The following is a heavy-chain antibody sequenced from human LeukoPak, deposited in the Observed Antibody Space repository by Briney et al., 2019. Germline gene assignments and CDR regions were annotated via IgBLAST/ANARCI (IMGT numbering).Heavy chain of an antibody. D-gene: IGHD4-17*01. J-gene: IGHJ4*02. Sequence: SETLSLTCTVSGGSISSDTYYWGWIRQPPGKGLEWIASIYYTGSTYYNPSLKSRVTMSVDTSKRQFSLKLSSVTAADTAVYYCARRMTTVTGFDYWGQGTLVTVSS. CDR3: ARRMTTVTGFDY. V-gene: IGHV4-39*01. CDR2: IYYTGST. CDR1: GGSISSDTYY.